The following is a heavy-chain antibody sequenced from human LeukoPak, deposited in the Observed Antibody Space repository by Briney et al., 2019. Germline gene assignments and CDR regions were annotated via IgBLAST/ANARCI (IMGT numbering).Heavy chain of an antibody. Sequence: PGGSLRLSCAASGFTFSDYYMFWIRQAPGKGLEWVSYISSSGSTKYYADAVRGRFTISRDNAKNSLYLQMNSLRAEDTAVYYCARDGVLRHFDWLYYFDYWGQGTLVTVSS. D-gene: IGHD3-9*01. CDR3: ARDGVLRHFDWLYYFDY. V-gene: IGHV3-11*01. CDR2: ISSSGSTK. CDR1: GFTFSDYY. J-gene: IGHJ4*02.